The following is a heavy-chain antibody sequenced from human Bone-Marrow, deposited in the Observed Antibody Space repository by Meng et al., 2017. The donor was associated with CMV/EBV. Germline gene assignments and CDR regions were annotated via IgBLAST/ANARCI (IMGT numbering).Heavy chain of an antibody. Sequence: SEYNFTSYWIGWVRQLPGEGLEWMGIIYPGDSDTRYSPSFQGQVTISADKSISTAYLQWSSLKASDTAMYYCARVVVVVPAATYYFDYWGQGTLVTVSS. J-gene: IGHJ4*02. D-gene: IGHD2-2*01. CDR1: EYNFTSYW. CDR3: ARVVVVVPAATYYFDY. V-gene: IGHV5-51*01. CDR2: IYPGDSDT.